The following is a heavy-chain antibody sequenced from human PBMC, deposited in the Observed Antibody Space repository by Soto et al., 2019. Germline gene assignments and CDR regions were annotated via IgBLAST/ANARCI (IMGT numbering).Heavy chain of an antibody. J-gene: IGHJ4*01. V-gene: IGHV3-9*01. CDR1: GFTFDDYA. Sequence: EVQLVESGGGLVQPGRSLRLSCAASGFTFDDYAMHWVRQAPGKGLEWVSGISWNSGSIGYADSVKGRFTISRDNAKNSLYLQMNSLRAEDTALYYCAKGHYSSGWYNYFAYWVHGTLVTVSS. D-gene: IGHD6-19*01. CDR2: ISWNSGSI. CDR3: AKGHYSSGWYNYFAY.